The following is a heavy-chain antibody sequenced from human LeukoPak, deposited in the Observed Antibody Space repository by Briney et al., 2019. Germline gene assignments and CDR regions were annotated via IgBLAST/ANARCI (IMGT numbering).Heavy chain of an antibody. CDR1: GYTFSNFG. CDR2: ISGNNDNP. V-gene: IGHV1-18*01. Sequence: ASVKVSCKASGYTFSNFGINWVRQAPGQGLEWIAWISGNNDNPNYGQKFQGRFTVTRDSSTSTAYMELRNLRSDDTAVYYCARDGTSTDDYWGQGTLVTVSS. CDR3: ARDGTSTDDY. J-gene: IGHJ4*02. D-gene: IGHD2-2*01.